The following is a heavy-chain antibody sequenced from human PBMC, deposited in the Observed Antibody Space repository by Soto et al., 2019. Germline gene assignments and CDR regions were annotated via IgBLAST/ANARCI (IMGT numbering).Heavy chain of an antibody. CDR2: INWDGGST. CDR1: GFTFDDYG. V-gene: IGHV3-20*01. CDR3: ARLGYCSGGSCYPSKYYFNY. Sequence: GGSLRLSCAASGFTFDDYGMSWVRQAPGKGLEWVSGINWDGGSTGYADSVKGRFTISRDNAKNSLYLRMNSLRAEDTALYHCARLGYCSGGSCYPSKYYFNYWGQGTLVTVSS. J-gene: IGHJ4*02. D-gene: IGHD2-15*01.